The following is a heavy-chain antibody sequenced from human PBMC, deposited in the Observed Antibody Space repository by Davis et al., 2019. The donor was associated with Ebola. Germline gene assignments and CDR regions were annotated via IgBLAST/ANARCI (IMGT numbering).Heavy chain of an antibody. J-gene: IGHJ4*02. V-gene: IGHV3-23*01. CDR3: AKAPLSTGRVFFDY. CDR1: GFSVRSAW. CDR2: ISGSGGST. Sequence: GESLKISCGGTGFSVRSAWMNWVRQAPGKGLEWVSVISGSGGSTYYAESVKARFTISRDNSKNTQYLQMNSLRAEDTAVYYCAKAPLSTGRVFFDYWGQGTLVTVSS. D-gene: IGHD1-14*01.